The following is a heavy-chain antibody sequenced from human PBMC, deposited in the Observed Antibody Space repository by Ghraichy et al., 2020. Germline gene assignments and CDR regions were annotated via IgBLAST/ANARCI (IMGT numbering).Heavy chain of an antibody. CDR1: GFTFSSYS. V-gene: IGHV3-21*01. D-gene: IGHD1-7*01. CDR2: ISSSSSYI. J-gene: IGHJ4*02. CDR3: ARDTPYNWNYLSRVDY. Sequence: GGSLRLSCAASGFTFSSYSMNWVRQAPGKGLEWVSSISSSSSYIYYADSVKGRFTISRDNAKNSLYLQMNSLRAEDTAVYYCARDTPYNWNYLSRVDYWGQGTLVTVSS.